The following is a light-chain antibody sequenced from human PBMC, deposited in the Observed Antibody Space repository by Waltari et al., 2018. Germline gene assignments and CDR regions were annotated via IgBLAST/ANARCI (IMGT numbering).Light chain of an antibody. CDR1: QGISTY. V-gene: IGKV1-9*01. CDR2: EAS. CDR3: QQFHDYPWT. J-gene: IGKJ1*01. Sequence: IQLTQSPSSLSASVGDTVTLTCRASQGISTYLAWLQQKPGRAPKVLIFEASTLQSGVPSRFSGSGSGIDFTLTISSLQPEDVATYYCQQFHDYPWTFGQGTKVEIK.